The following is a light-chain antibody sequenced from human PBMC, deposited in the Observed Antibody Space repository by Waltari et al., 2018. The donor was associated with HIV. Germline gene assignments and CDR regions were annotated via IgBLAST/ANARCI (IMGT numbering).Light chain of an antibody. CDR3: CSYAGSSTVV. V-gene: IGLV2-23*02. CDR2: DVS. Sequence: QSALTQPASVSGSPGQSITISCTGTSSAVGGYNYVSWYQQHPGKAPKLMIYDVSKRPSGVSNRFSGSKSGNTASLTISGLQGEDEADYYCCSYAGSSTVVFGGGTKLTVL. CDR1: SSAVGGYNY. J-gene: IGLJ2*01.